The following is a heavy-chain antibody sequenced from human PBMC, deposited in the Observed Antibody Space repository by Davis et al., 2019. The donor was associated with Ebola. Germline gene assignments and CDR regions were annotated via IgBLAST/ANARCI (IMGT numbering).Heavy chain of an antibody. Sequence: GGSLRLSCAASGFTVSSNYMSWVRQAPGKGLEWVSVIYSGGSTYYADSVKGRFTISRDNSKNTLYLQMNSLRAEDTAVYYCARDYGDYYYGMDVWGQGTTVIVSS. CDR3: ARDYGDYYYGMDV. CDR1: GFTVSSNY. J-gene: IGHJ6*02. D-gene: IGHD4-17*01. V-gene: IGHV3-66*01. CDR2: IYSGGST.